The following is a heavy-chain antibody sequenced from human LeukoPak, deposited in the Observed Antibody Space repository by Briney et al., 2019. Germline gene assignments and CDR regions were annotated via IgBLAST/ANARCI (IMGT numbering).Heavy chain of an antibody. CDR3: ARVFRGYRALYFGY. CDR2: IYYSGST. J-gene: IGHJ4*02. Sequence: PSQTLSLTCTVSGGSISSGGYYWSWIRQHPGKGLEWIGYIYYSGSTYYNPSLKSRVTISVDTSKNQFSLKLSSVTAADTAVYYCARVFRGYRALYFGYWGQGTLVTVSS. V-gene: IGHV4-31*03. D-gene: IGHD5-18*01. CDR1: GGSISSGGYY.